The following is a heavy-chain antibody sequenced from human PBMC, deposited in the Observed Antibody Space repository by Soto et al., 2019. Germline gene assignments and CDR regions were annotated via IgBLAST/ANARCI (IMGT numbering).Heavy chain of an antibody. J-gene: IGHJ6*02. CDR2: INPNSGGT. V-gene: IGHV1-2*04. CDR1: GYTFTGYY. CDR3: ARDRALLRYFDWLPGHYYGMDV. Sequence: ASVKVSCKASGYTFTGYYMHWVRQAPGQGLEWMGWINPNSGGTNYAQKIQGWVTMTRDTSISTAYMELSRLRSDDTAVYYCARDRALLRYFDWLPGHYYGMDVWGQGTTVTVSS. D-gene: IGHD3-9*01.